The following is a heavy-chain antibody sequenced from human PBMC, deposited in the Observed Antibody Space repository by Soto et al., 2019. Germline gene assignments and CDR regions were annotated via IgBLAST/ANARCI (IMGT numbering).Heavy chain of an antibody. CDR2: IYHSGST. V-gene: IGHV4-30-2*01. CDR3: ARVPDR. J-gene: IGHJ5*02. CDR1: GGSISICGYS. Sequence: PSXTLSLTCAVSGGSISICGYSWSWIRQPPGKGLEWIGYIYHSGSTYYNPSLKSRVTISVDRSKNQFSLKLSSVTAADTAVYYCARVPDRWGQGTLVTVSS. D-gene: IGHD2-2*01.